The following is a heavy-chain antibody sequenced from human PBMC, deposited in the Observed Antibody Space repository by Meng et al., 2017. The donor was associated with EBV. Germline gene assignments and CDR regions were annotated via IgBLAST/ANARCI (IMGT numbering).Heavy chain of an antibody. CDR2: IIPIFGTA. Sequence: QGQLAQCGDEVNKPGSAVKVSCKASGGTFSSYAISWVRQAPGQGHEWMGGIIPIFGTANYAQKFQGRVTITADKSTSTAYMELSSLRSEDTAVYYCARAEIAAAGRLDYWGQGTLVTVSS. J-gene: IGHJ4*02. V-gene: IGHV1-69*06. CDR1: GGTFSSYA. D-gene: IGHD6-13*01. CDR3: ARAEIAAAGRLDY.